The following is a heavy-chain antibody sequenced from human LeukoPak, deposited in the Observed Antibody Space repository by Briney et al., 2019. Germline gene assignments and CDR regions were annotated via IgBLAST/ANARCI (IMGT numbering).Heavy chain of an antibody. CDR1: GGSISSHY. Sequence: SETLPHTCTVSGGSISSHYWSWIRQPPGRGLEGIGYIYYSGSTNYNPSLNCRVTISVVPSKTQFPPKLTSVNPEDPADYYCSRAPQAYYNYVGVWGKGTTGTVSS. CDR2: IYYSGST. V-gene: IGHV4-59*11. J-gene: IGHJ6*03. CDR3: SRAPQAYYNYVGV.